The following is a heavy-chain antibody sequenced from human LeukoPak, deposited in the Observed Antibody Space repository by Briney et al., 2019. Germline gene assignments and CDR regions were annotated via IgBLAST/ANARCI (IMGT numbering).Heavy chain of an antibody. CDR1: GGSISSGGYY. J-gene: IGHJ4*02. D-gene: IGHD1-1*01. CDR3: ASGDNDPLFDY. V-gene: IGHV4-31*11. Sequence: SETLSLTCAVSGGSISSGGYYWSWIRQHPGKGLEWIGSIYYSGSTNYNPSLQGRVTISLDTSRNQFSLKLSSVTAADTAVYYCASGDNDPLFDYWGQGTLVTVSS. CDR2: IYYSGST.